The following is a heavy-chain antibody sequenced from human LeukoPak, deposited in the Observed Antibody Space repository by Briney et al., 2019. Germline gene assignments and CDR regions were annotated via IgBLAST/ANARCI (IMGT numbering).Heavy chain of an antibody. V-gene: IGHV3-23*01. CDR2: ISGRGDRT. CDR3: ARSLRVRGVPDYMDV. CDR1: GFTFSSYA. Sequence: GGSLRLSCAASGFTFSSYAMSWVRQAPGKGLEWVSAISGRGDRTYYADSVKGRFTISRDNSKNTLYLQMNSLRAEDTAVYYCARSLRVRGVPDYMDVWGKGTTVTISS. D-gene: IGHD3-10*01. J-gene: IGHJ6*03.